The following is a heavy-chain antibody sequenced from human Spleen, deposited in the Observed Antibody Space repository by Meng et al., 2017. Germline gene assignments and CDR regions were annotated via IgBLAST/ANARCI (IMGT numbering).Heavy chain of an antibody. V-gene: IGHV1-69*06. J-gene: IGHJ5*02. CDR3: AREESTSGYKS. D-gene: IGHD6-25*01. CDR2: INPVIGTT. Sequence: QVQAVQAGAEVKRSGVSVTVSCKASGCTFSNYGSSWVRQAPGQGLEWMGGINPVIGTTTHAQKFQGRVTINADKTTTTVYMELSSLRSEDTAMYFCAREESTSGYKSWGQGTLVTVSS. CDR1: GCTFSNYG.